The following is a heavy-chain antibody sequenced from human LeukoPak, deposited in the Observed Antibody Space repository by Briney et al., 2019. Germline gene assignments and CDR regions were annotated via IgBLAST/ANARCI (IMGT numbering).Heavy chain of an antibody. CDR2: ISGSGYYT. CDR1: GFTFSSYS. D-gene: IGHD3-16*01. J-gene: IGHJ6*03. V-gene: IGHV3-23*01. CDR3: AKDGSWGDYYFYFYMDV. Sequence: PGGSLRLSCAASGFTFSSYSMNWVRQASGKGLEWVSGISGSGYYTYYADSVKGRFTISRDNSKNTLYIQMNSLRAEDMAVYYCAKDGSWGDYYFYFYMDVWGKGTTVTVSS.